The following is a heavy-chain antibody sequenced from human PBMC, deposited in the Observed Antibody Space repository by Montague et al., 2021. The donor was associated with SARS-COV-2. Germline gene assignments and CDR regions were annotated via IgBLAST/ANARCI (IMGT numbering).Heavy chain of an antibody. CDR1: GDSISSYY. J-gene: IGHJ4*02. CDR2: IYISRST. V-gene: IGHV4-4*07. Sequence: SETLSLTCAVYGDSISSYYCTWIRHPAGKGLDWIGRIYISRSTNPNPSPKSRVTMSVDTCKNPFSLKLSSVTAADTAVYYCARDRVGLGSSWRSTDDWYFDYWGPGTLGTASS. D-gene: IGHD6-13*01. CDR3: ARDRVGLGSSWRSTDDWYFDY.